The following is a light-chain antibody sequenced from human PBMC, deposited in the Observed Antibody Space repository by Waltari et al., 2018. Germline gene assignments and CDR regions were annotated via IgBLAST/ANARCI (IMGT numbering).Light chain of an antibody. Sequence: QSALTQPASVSGSPGQSITVPCTGSSRDVGGDDSVSWYQDLPGQAPKVIIYDVSSRPSGVSDRFSGSKSGNTASLTISGLQAEDEANYYCCSQSSNNGVIFGGGTKVTVL. CDR1: SRDVGGDDS. CDR3: CSQSSNNGVI. V-gene: IGLV2-14*03. CDR2: DVS. J-gene: IGLJ2*01.